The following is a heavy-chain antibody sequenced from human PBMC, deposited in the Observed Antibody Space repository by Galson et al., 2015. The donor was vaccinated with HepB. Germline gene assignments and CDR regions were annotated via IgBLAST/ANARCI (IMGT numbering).Heavy chain of an antibody. Sequence: SVKVSCKASGGTFNSYAISWVRQAPGQGLEWMGGIIPIFGIANYAQKFQGRVTITADKSTSTAYMELSSLRSEDTAVYYCARGGGYSGSYSYYFDYWGQGTLVTVSS. D-gene: IGHD1-26*01. J-gene: IGHJ4*02. V-gene: IGHV1-69*10. CDR3: ARGGGYSGSYSYYFDY. CDR2: IIPIFGIA. CDR1: GGTFNSYA.